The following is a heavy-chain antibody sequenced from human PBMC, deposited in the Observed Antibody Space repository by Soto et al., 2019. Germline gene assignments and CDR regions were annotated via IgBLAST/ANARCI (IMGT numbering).Heavy chain of an antibody. CDR2: IYSGGST. V-gene: IGHV3-53*01. D-gene: IGHD6-19*01. CDR1: GFTVSSNY. CDR3: TGSSGWYGEGY. Sequence: GGSLRLSCAASGFTVSSNYMSWVRQAPGKGLEWVSVIYSGGSTYYADSVKGRFTISRDNSKNTLSLQMNSLRAEDTAVYYCTGSSGWYGEGYWGQGTLVTVSS. J-gene: IGHJ4*02.